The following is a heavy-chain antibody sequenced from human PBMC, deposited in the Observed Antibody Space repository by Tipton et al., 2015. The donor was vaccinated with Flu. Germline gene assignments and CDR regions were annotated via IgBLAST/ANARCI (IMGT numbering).Heavy chain of an antibody. J-gene: IGHJ6*02. CDR1: GFTFSDYY. V-gene: IGHV3-11*01. Sequence: SLRLSCAASGFTFSDYYMSWIRQAPGKGLEWVSYISSSGSTIYYADSVKGRFTISRDNAKNPLYLQMNSLRAEDTAVYYCARGHIVATNYYYYGMDVWGQGTTVTVSS. CDR3: ARGHIVATNYYYYGMDV. CDR2: ISSSGSTI. D-gene: IGHD5-12*01.